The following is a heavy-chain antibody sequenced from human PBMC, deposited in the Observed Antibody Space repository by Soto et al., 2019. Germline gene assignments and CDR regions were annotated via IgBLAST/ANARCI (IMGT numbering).Heavy chain of an antibody. CDR3: TTAGYYDSSGYYSPFDY. D-gene: IGHD3-22*01. Sequence: KAGGSLRLSCAASGFTFSNAWMSWVRQAPGKGLEWVGRIKSKTDGGTTDYAAPVKGRFTISRDDSKNTLYLQMNSLKTEDTAVYYCTTAGYYDSSGYYSPFDYWGQGTLVTVSS. V-gene: IGHV3-15*01. CDR2: IKSKTDGGTT. CDR1: GFTFSNAW. J-gene: IGHJ4*02.